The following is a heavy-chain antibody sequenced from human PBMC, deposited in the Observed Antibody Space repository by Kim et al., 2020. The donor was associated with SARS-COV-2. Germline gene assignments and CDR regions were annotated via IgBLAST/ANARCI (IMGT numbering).Heavy chain of an antibody. CDR2: K. CDR3: ARDLYYYGMDV. J-gene: IGHJ6*02. V-gene: IGHV3-30*01. Sequence: KYYADSVKGRFTISRDNSKHTLYLQMNSLRAEDTAVYYCARDLYYYGMDVWGQGTTVTVSS.